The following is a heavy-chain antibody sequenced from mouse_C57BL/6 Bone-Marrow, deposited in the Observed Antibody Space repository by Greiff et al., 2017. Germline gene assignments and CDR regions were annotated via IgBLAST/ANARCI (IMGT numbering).Heavy chain of an antibody. D-gene: IGHD2-5*01. CDR1: GFNIKDDY. CDR2: IDPENGDT. V-gene: IGHV14-4*01. CDR3: TTPYYSNPFAY. J-gene: IGHJ3*01. Sequence: EFQLQQSGAELVRPGASVKLSCTASGFNIKDDYMHWVKQRPEQGLEWIGWIDPENGDTEYASKFQGKATITADTSSNTAYLQLSSLTSEDTAVYYCTTPYYSNPFAYWGQGTLVTVSA.